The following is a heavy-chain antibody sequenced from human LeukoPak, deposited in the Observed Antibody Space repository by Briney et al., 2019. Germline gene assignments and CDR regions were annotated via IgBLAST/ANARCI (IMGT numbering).Heavy chain of an antibody. CDR1: GGSISSGDYY. CDR2: IYYSGST. CDR3: ARYTGHSYFFDY. Sequence: SETLSLTCTVSGGSISSGDYYWSWIRQPPGKGLEWIGYIYYSGSTYYNPALKSRVTISVDTSKNHFSLNLSSVTAADTAVYYCARYTGHSYFFDYWGQGTLVTVSS. V-gene: IGHV4-30-4*01. D-gene: IGHD5-18*01. J-gene: IGHJ4*02.